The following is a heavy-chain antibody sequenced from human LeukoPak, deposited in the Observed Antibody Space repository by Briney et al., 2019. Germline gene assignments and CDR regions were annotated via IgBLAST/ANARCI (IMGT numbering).Heavy chain of an antibody. Sequence: SETLSLTCTVSGGSISSYYWSWIRQPPGKGLEWIGYIYYSGSTNYNPSLKSRVTISVDTSKNQFSLKLSSVTAADTAVYYCALVRQQQLVPNWFDPWGQGTLVTVSS. CDR2: IYYSGST. CDR1: GGSISSYY. CDR3: ALVRQQQLVPNWFDP. V-gene: IGHV4-59*01. D-gene: IGHD6-13*01. J-gene: IGHJ5*02.